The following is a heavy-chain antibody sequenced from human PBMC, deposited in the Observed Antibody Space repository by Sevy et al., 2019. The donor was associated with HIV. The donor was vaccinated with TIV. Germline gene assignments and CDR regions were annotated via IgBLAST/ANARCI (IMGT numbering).Heavy chain of an antibody. J-gene: IGHJ6*02. Sequence: GGSLRLSCAASGFTFSSYWMSWVRQAPGKGLEWVANIKQDGSEKYYVDSVKGRFTISRDNAKNSLYLQMNSLRAEDTAVYYCAREREWHYDIWSGYPAPFDYYYGMDVWGQGTTVTVSS. CDR3: AREREWHYDIWSGYPAPFDYYYGMDV. D-gene: IGHD3-3*01. CDR1: GFTFSSYW. CDR2: IKQDGSEK. V-gene: IGHV3-7*01.